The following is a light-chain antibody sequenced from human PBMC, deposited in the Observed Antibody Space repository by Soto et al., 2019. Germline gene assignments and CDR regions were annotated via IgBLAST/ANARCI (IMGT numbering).Light chain of an antibody. Sequence: QSVLTEPPSVSGAPGQRVTISCTGSSSNIGAGYDVHWYQQLPGTAPKLLIYGNTNRPSRVPDRFSGSKSGTSASLAITGLQAEDEAHYYCQSYDSSLSGSAVFGGGTQLTVL. CDR2: GNT. J-gene: IGLJ7*01. CDR3: QSYDSSLSGSAV. CDR1: SSNIGAGYD. V-gene: IGLV1-40*01.